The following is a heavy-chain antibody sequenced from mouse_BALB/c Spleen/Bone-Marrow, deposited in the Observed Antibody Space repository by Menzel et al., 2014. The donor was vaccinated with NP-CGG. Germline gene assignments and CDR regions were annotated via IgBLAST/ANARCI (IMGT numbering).Heavy chain of an antibody. CDR1: GFTFSSYA. CDR3: ARDDYDDQYYFDY. D-gene: IGHD2-4*01. J-gene: IGHJ2*01. Sequence: EVQLVESGGGLVKPGGSLKLSCAASGFTFSSYAMSWVRQTPEKRLEWVASISSGGSTYYPDSVKGRFTISRDNARNILYLQMSSLSSEDTAMYYCARDDYDDQYYFDYWGQGTTLTVSS. CDR2: ISSGGST. V-gene: IGHV5-6-5*01.